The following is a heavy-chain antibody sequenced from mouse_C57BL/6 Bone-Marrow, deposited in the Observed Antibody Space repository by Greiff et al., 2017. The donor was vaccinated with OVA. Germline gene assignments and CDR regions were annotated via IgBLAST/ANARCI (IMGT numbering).Heavy chain of an antibody. V-gene: IGHV5-9-1*02. CDR2: ISSGGDYI. CDR3: TRGGSTMITTGYFDV. D-gene: IGHD2-4*01. Sequence: EVHLVESGEGLVKPGGSLKLSCAASGFTFSSYAMSWVRQTPAKRLEWVAYISSGGDYIYYADTVKGRFTISRDNARNTLYLQMSSLKSEDTAMYYCTRGGSTMITTGYFDVWGTGTTVTVSS. CDR1: GFTFSSYA. J-gene: IGHJ1*03.